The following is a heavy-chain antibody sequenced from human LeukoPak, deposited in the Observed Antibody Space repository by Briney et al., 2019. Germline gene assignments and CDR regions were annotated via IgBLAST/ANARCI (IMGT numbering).Heavy chain of an antibody. V-gene: IGHV4-59*01. J-gene: IGHJ4*02. D-gene: IGHD1-26*01. CDR3: ARGQWELPDY. Sequence: SETLSLTCRVSGGAISSFYWSWIRQPPGKGLEWFGDMYYSGSTNYNPSLKSRVTMSVDTSKNQFSLKLSSVTAADTAVYYCARGQWELPDYWGQGTLVTVSS. CDR1: GGAISSFY. CDR2: MYYSGST.